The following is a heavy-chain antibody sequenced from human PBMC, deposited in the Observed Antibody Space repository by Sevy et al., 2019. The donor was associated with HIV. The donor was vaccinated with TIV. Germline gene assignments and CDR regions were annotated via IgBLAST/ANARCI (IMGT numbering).Heavy chain of an antibody. V-gene: IGHV3-23*01. Sequence: GGSLRLSCAASGFTFSSYAMSWVRQAPGKGLEWVSAISGSGGGTYYADSVKGRFTISRDNDQSSLYLQMNALRDEDTAVYYCARETPISAYNDFWGQGTLVTVS. D-gene: IGHD3-16*01. J-gene: IGHJ4*02. CDR1: GFTFSSYA. CDR3: ARETPISAYNDF. CDR2: ISGSGGGT.